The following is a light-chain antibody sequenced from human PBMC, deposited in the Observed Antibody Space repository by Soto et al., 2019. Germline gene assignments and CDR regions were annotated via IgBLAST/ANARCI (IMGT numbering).Light chain of an antibody. CDR3: QQRSNWPGIT. J-gene: IGKJ5*01. CDR1: QSVSSY. CDR2: DAS. V-gene: IGKV3-11*01. Sequence: EIVLTQSPATLSLSPGERATLSCRASQSVSSYLAWYQQKPGQAPRLLIYDASNRATGIPARFSGSGSATDFTLTISSLEPEDFAVYYCQQRSNWPGITFGQGTRLEIK.